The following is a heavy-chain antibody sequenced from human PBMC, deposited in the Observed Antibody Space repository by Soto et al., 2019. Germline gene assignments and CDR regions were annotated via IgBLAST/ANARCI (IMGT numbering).Heavy chain of an antibody. CDR2: LYIDDST. J-gene: IGHJ3*02. V-gene: IGHV3-53*01. CDR3: ARDIVRLGDLSLGGFDI. Sequence: PGGSLRLSCASSGFNVGDKFMNWVRQAPGKGLEWVSVLYIDDSTYYADSVKGRFTISRDKSKNTLYLQMNSLRAEDTAVYYCARDIVRLGDLSLGGFDIWGQGTMVTVSS. CDR1: GFNVGDKF. D-gene: IGHD3-16*02.